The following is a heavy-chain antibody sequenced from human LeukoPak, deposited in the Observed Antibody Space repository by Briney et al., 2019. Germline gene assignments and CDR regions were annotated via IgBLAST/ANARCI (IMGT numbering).Heavy chain of an antibody. CDR2: IYTSGST. Sequence: PSETLSLTCTVSGGSISSYYWSWIRQPAGKGLEWIGRIYTSGSTNYNPSLKSRVTISVDTSKNQFSLKLSSVTAADTAVYYCARDLGRYGDYSYFDYWGQGTLVTVSS. D-gene: IGHD4-17*01. J-gene: IGHJ4*02. V-gene: IGHV4-4*07. CDR1: GGSISSYY. CDR3: ARDLGRYGDYSYFDY.